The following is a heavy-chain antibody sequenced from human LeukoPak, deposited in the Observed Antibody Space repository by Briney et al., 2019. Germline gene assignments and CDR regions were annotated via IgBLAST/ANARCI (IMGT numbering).Heavy chain of an antibody. CDR1: GGSISSYY. CDR3: ARGSGWFVY. D-gene: IGHD6-25*01. V-gene: IGHV4-59*01. J-gene: IGHJ5*01. CDR2: IYYSGST. Sequence: PSETLSLSCSVSGGSISSYYWSWIRQPPGKGLEWIGYIYYSGSTNYNPSLKSRVTISVDTSKNQFSLKMSSVTAADTAVYYCARGSGWFVYWGQGTLVTVSS.